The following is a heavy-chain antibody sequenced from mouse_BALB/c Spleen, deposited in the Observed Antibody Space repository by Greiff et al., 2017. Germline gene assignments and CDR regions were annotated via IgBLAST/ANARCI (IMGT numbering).Heavy chain of an antibody. CDR2: IWSGGST. CDR1: GFSLTSYG. J-gene: IGHJ4*01. CDR3: ARGISYRRGYYYAMDY. Sequence: QVQLKESGPGLVQPSQSLSITCTVSGFSLTSYGVHWVRQSPGKGLEWLGVIWSGGSTDYNAAFISRLSISKDNSKSQVFFKMNSLQANDTATYYSARGISYRRGYYYAMDYWGQGTSVTVSP. D-gene: IGHD1-1*01. V-gene: IGHV2-2*02.